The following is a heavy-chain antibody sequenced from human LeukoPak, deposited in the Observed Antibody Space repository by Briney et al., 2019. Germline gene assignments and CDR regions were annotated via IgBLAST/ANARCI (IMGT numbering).Heavy chain of an antibody. V-gene: IGHV2-5*02. J-gene: IGHJ4*02. CDR3: AHMSEMATTIDY. Sequence: SGPTLVNPTQTLTLTCTFSGFSLSTSGVGVGWIRQPPGKALEWLALVYWDDDKRYSPSLKSRLTITKDTSKNQVVLTMTNMDPVDTSTYYCAHMSEMATTIDYWGQGTLVTVSS. D-gene: IGHD5-24*01. CDR2: VYWDDDK. CDR1: GFSLSTSGVG.